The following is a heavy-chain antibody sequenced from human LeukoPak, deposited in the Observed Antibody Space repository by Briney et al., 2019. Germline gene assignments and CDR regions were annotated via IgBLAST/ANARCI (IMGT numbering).Heavy chain of an antibody. V-gene: IGHV4-4*07. D-gene: IGHD3-16*02. J-gene: IGHJ6*03. CDR3: ARGIVSYYYYYYMDV. Sequence: SETLSLTCSVSGGSISSFYCNWMRQPAGKGLEWIGRIYTSGTTTYNPSLKSRVTISVDTSKNQFSLKLSSVTAADTAVYYCARGIVSYYYYYYMDVWGKGTTVTVSS. CDR1: GGSISSFY. CDR2: IYTSGTT.